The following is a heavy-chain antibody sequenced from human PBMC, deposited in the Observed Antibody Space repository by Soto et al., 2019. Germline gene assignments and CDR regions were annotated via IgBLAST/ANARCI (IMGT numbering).Heavy chain of an antibody. D-gene: IGHD4-17*01. Sequence: QINLKESGPTLLKPTQTLTLTCTFSGFSLTTSGVGVGWIRQPPGKALEWLALIYWDDNKRHSPSLKSMLTITKDTSKTQVVLTMTIMDPADTATYFCAHRTTTVTWWFDPWGQGTLVTVSS. V-gene: IGHV2-5*02. J-gene: IGHJ5*02. CDR3: AHRTTTVTWWFDP. CDR2: IYWDDNK. CDR1: GFSLTTSGVG.